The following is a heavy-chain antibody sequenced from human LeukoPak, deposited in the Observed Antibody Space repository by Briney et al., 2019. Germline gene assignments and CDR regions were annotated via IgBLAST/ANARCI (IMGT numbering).Heavy chain of an antibody. D-gene: IGHD3-16*01. J-gene: IGHJ5*02. V-gene: IGHV1-46*01. CDR1: GYTFTSYY. CDR3: ARDTSEGDYAWWFDP. CDR2: INPSGGST. Sequence: ASVKVSCKASGYTFTSYYMHWVRQAPGQGLEWMGIINPSGGSTRYAESFQGRLTLTRDLSTSTDYMELSSLRSDDTAVYFCARDTSEGDYAWWFDPWGQGTLVTVAS.